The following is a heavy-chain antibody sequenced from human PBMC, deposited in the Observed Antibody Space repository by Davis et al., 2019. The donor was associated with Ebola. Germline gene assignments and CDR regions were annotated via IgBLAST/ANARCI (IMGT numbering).Heavy chain of an antibody. CDR3: ARDGSYSSSSGDY. D-gene: IGHD6-6*01. V-gene: IGHV3-7*01. J-gene: IGHJ4*02. Sequence: GESLKISCAASGFTFSSYWMSWVRQAPGKGLEWVANIKQDGSEKYYVDSVKGRFTTSRDNAKNSLYLQMNSLRAEDTAVYYCARDGSYSSSSGDYWGQGTLVTVSS. CDR2: IKQDGSEK. CDR1: GFTFSSYW.